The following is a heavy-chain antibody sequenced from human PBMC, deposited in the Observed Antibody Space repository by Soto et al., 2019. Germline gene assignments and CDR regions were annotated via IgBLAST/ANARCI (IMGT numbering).Heavy chain of an antibody. Sequence: QITLKESGPTLVKPTQTLTLTCTFSGFSLSTSGVGVGWIRQPPGKALEWLALIYWDDDKRYSPSLKSGLTITKDTSKNQVVLTMTNMDPVDTATYYCAHSEHTAMGSYYFDYWGQGTLVTVSS. CDR1: GFSLSTSGVG. D-gene: IGHD5-18*01. V-gene: IGHV2-5*02. CDR3: AHSEHTAMGSYYFDY. J-gene: IGHJ4*02. CDR2: IYWDDDK.